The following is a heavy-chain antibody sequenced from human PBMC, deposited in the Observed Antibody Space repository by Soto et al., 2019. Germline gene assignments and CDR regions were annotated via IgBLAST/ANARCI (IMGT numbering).Heavy chain of an antibody. D-gene: IGHD3-10*01. CDR1: GFTFSSYG. CDR3: ARERVYYHGSRSYYIDYYYYGMDV. V-gene: IGHV3-33*01. J-gene: IGHJ6*02. CDR2: IWYDGSNK. Sequence: QVQQGESGGGVVQPGRSLRLSCAASGFTFSSYGMHWVRQAPGKGLEWVAGIWYDGSNKYYADSVKGRFTISRDNSTNTLSLQMNSLRADDTAVYYCARERVYYHGSRSYYIDYYYYGMDVWGQGTTVTVSS.